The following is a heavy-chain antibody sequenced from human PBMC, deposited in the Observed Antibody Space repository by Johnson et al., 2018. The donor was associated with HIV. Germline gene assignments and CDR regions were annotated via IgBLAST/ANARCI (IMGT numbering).Heavy chain of an antibody. V-gene: IGHV3-7*01. J-gene: IGHJ3*02. CDR3: ARAGYGDFWDAFDI. CDR2: IKPDGSEK. D-gene: IGHD4-17*01. Sequence: VHLVESGGGVVQPGRSPRLSCAASGFTFSSYWMSWVRQAPGKGLEWVANIKPDGSEKYAVDSLKGRFTISRDNAKNTLYLQMNSLRAEDTAVYYCARAGYGDFWDAFDIWGQGTMVTVSS. CDR1: GFTFSSYW.